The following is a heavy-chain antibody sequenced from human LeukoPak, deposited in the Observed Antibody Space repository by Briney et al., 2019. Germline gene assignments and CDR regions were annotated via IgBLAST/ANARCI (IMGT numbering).Heavy chain of an antibody. V-gene: IGHV4-34*09. CDR3: ARDPSRGYSYGWGFNWGSRGWFDP. CDR2: INHSGST. CDR1: GGSISSYY. D-gene: IGHD5-18*01. J-gene: IGHJ5*02. Sequence: PSESLSLTCTVSGGSISSYYWSWLRQPPGKGLEWVGEINHSGSTYYNPSLKSRVTISVDTSKNQFSLKLSSVTAADTAVYYCARDPSRGYSYGWGFNWGSRGWFDPWGQGTLVTVSS.